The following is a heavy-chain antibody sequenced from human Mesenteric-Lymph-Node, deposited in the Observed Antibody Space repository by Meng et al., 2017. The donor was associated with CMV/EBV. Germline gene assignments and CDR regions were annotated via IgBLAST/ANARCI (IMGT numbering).Heavy chain of an antibody. V-gene: IGHV3-30*02. CDR2: IRHDGTKK. CDR3: AKDAGYCSTASCPTFEH. CDR1: GFSLSNYG. J-gene: IGHJ4*02. D-gene: IGHD2-2*01. Sequence: GESLKISCAASGFSLSNYGMHWVRQTPGRGLEWLAFIRHDGTKKYYADSVKGRFTTSRDNSKNMLFLQMSSLRPEDTALYYCAKDAGYCSTASCPTFEHWGQGSLVTVSS.